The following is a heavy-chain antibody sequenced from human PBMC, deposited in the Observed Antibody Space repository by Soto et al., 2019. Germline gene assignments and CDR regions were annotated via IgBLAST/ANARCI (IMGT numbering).Heavy chain of an antibody. CDR1: GFTFSSYA. CDR2: ISGSGGST. D-gene: IGHD5-18*01. Sequence: EVQLLESGGGLVQPGGSLRLSCAASGFTFSSYAMSWVRQAPGKGLEWVSAISGSGGSTYYADSVKGRFTISRDNSKNTLYLQMNSLRAEDTAVYYCAKDRYSYGYFVRYIDYWGQGTLVTVSS. V-gene: IGHV3-23*01. J-gene: IGHJ4*02. CDR3: AKDRYSYGYFVRYIDY.